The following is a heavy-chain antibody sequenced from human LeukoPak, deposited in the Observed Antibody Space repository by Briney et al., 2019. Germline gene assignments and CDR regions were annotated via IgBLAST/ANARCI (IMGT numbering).Heavy chain of an antibody. CDR1: GFPFSSYA. J-gene: IGHJ6*02. Sequence: PGGSVRLSCSASGFPFSSYAMHWVRQAPGKGLEYVSAISDGGGSTYYADSVKGRFTISRDNSKNTLYLQMSSLRAEDTAVYFCVRGYSFGPYGMDVWGQGTTVTVSS. V-gene: IGHV3-64D*09. CDR3: VRGYSFGPYGMDV. D-gene: IGHD2-15*01. CDR2: ISDGGGST.